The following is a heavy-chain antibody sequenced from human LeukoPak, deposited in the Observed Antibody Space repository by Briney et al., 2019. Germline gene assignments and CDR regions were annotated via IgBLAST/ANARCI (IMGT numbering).Heavy chain of an antibody. Sequence: ASVKVSRKASGYTFTSYGISWVRQAPGQGLEWMGWISAYNGNTNYAQKLQGRVTMTTDTSTSTAYMELRSLRSDDTAVYYCARDQPVTLYYYDFWSGYYLLDYWGQGTLVTVSS. CDR2: ISAYNGNT. CDR3: ARDQPVTLYYYDFWSGYYLLDY. J-gene: IGHJ4*02. CDR1: GYTFTSYG. D-gene: IGHD3-3*01. V-gene: IGHV1-18*01.